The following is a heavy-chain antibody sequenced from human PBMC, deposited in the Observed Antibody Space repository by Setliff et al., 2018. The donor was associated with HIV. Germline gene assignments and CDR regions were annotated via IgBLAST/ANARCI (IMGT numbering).Heavy chain of an antibody. J-gene: IGHJ6*03. CDR1: GFTFSNAW. V-gene: IGHV3-7*01. CDR3: ARDATRGGDMDV. Sequence: PGGSLRLSCAASGFTFSNAWMSWVRQAPGKGLEWVANIKQDGSEKYYVDSVRGRFTISRDNAKNSLYLQMNSLRAEDTAVYYCARDATRGGDMDVWAKGTTVTVSS. CDR2: IKQDGSEK. D-gene: IGHD2-15*01.